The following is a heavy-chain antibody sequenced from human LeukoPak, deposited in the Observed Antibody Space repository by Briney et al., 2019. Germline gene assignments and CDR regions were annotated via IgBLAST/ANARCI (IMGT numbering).Heavy chain of an antibody. Sequence: GGSLRLSCAASGFTSSSYSMNWVRQAPGKGLEWVSSISSSSSYIYYADSVKGRFTISRDNAKNSLYLQMNSLRAEDTAVYYCARDTPRIAAAFDPWGQGTLVTVSS. CDR1: GFTSSSYS. CDR3: ARDTPRIAAAFDP. J-gene: IGHJ5*02. CDR2: ISSSSSYI. V-gene: IGHV3-21*01. D-gene: IGHD6-13*01.